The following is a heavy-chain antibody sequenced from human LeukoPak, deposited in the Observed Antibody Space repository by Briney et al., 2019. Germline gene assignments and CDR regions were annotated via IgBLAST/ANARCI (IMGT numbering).Heavy chain of an antibody. CDR1: GLTSSRYA. CDR2: ISGSGSNT. Sequence: GRSLRLSCAPSGLTSSRYAMSWVRHPPGRGREWVSAISGSGSNTYYADSAKGRFTISRDNPKNTPYLQMNSLRAEDTAVYYCARNSTEKNTYGYGYSYDFWGQGTLVTVSS. D-gene: IGHD5-18*01. CDR3: ARNSTEKNTYGYGYSYDF. V-gene: IGHV3-23*01. J-gene: IGHJ4*02.